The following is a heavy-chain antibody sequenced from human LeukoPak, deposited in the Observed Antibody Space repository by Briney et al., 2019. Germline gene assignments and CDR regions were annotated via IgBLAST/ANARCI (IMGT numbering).Heavy chain of an antibody. CDR1: GYTFTGYY. CDR3: ARSLERRAWFDP. Sequence: ASVKVSCKASGYTFTGYYMHWVRQAPGQGLEWMGWINPNSGGTNYAQKFQGRVTMTRDTSISTAYMELGRLRSDDTAVYYCARSLERRAWFDPWGQGTLVTVSS. D-gene: IGHD1-1*01. CDR2: INPNSGGT. V-gene: IGHV1-2*02. J-gene: IGHJ5*02.